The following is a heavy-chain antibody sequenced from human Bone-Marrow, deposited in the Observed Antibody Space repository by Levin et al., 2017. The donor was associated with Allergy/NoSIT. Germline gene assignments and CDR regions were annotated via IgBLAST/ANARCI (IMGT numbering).Heavy chain of an antibody. CDR2: VSPRGGS. Sequence: ASVKVSCQTSGYPFTDYYVHWVRQAPGQGLEWMGRVSPRGGSVYAPRFLGRVTMTSDTSISTAYLDLAGLRSEDTALYHCVTIEGGTGTFWGQGTLVTVSS. CDR1: GYPFTDYY. D-gene: IGHD3/OR15-3a*01. V-gene: IGHV1-2*06. J-gene: IGHJ4*02. CDR3: VTIEGGTGTF.